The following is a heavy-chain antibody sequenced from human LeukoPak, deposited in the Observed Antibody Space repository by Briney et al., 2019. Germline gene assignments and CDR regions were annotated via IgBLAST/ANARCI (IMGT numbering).Heavy chain of an antibody. J-gene: IGHJ6*02. CDR2: ISSSSSYI. CDR3: ARAPTYSSSYYYYGMDV. D-gene: IGHD6-6*01. Sequence: GGSLRLSCAASGFTFSSYWMSWVRQAPGKGLEWVSSISSSSSYIYYADSVEGRFTISRDNAKNSLYLQMNSLRAEDTAVYYCARAPTYSSSYYYYGMDVWGQGTTVTVSS. CDR1: GFTFSSYW. V-gene: IGHV3-21*01.